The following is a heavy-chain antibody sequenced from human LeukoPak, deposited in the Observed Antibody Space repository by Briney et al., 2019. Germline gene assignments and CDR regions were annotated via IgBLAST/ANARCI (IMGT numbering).Heavy chain of an antibody. V-gene: IGHV4-39*07. Sequence: SETLSLTCTVSGISISNYYWGWLPQAPGKGREWMGSIYYSGNTYYNSSLKSRVTISLDTSKNHFSLNLFSVTAADAAIYYCTRANCYGLIDYWGQGTLVTVSS. CDR2: IYYSGNT. J-gene: IGHJ4*02. D-gene: IGHD3-10*01. CDR1: GISISNYY. CDR3: TRANCYGLIDY.